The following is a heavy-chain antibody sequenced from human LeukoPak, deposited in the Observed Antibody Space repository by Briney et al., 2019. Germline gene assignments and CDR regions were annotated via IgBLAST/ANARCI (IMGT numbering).Heavy chain of an antibody. Sequence: GGSLRLSCAASGFTFRSYWMHWVRQAPGKGLVWVSRINSYGSSTSYADSVKGRFTISRDNAKNTLNLQMNSLRAEDTAVYYCAAEPRTGYSTTWYDAPDYWGQGTLVTVSS. CDR2: INSYGSST. V-gene: IGHV3-74*01. J-gene: IGHJ4*02. CDR1: GFTFRSYW. D-gene: IGHD6-13*01. CDR3: AAEPRTGYSTTWYDAPDY.